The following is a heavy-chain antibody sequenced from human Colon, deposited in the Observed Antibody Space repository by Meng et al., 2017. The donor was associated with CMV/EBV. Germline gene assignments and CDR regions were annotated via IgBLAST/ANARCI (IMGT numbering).Heavy chain of an antibody. J-gene: IGHJ4*02. CDR3: ARDTISGVVAFDY. Sequence: ASAFSFSSYGMNWVRQAPGKGLEWVSSIVSSSTYIFSADSVKGRFTISRDNAKNLLFLQMNDLRAEDTGVYYCARDTISGVVAFDYWGQGTLVTVSS. D-gene: IGHD3-3*01. CDR1: AFSFSSYG. V-gene: IGHV3-21*06. CDR2: IVSSSTYI.